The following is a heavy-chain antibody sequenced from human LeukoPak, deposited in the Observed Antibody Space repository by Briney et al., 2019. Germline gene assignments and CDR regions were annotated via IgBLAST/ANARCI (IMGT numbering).Heavy chain of an antibody. CDR3: ERDYGA. V-gene: IGHV3-74*03. J-gene: IGHJ5*02. CDR2: INSDGSAT. D-gene: IGHD4/OR15-4a*01. CDR1: GVTFSRYW. Sequence: PGGSLRLSCAASGVTFSRYWMHWVRQAPGKGLVWVSRINSDGSATTYADFVKGRFTISRDNAKNTLYLQMNSLRVDDTAMYYCERDYGAWGQGTLVTVSS.